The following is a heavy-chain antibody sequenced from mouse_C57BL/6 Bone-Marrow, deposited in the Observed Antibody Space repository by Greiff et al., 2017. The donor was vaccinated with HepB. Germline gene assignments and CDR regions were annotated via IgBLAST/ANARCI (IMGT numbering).Heavy chain of an antibody. CDR1: GFTFSSYA. CDR3: ARDGGGAY. J-gene: IGHJ3*01. CDR2: ISDGGSYT. V-gene: IGHV5-4*01. Sequence: EVKVEESGGGLVKPGGSLKLSCAASGFTFSSYAMSWVRQTPEKRLEWVATISDGGSYTYYPDNVKGRFTISRDNAKNNLYLQMSHLKSEDTAMYYCARDGGGAYWGQGTLVTVSA.